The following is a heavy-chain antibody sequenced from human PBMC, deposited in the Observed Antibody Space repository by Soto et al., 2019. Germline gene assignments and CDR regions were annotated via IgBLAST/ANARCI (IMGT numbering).Heavy chain of an antibody. CDR1: VYSFANYL. CDR2: IWPGDSDT. D-gene: IGHD2-2*01. Sequence: PXESLKISCQASVYSFANYLVAWVRQMPGKGLEWMGIIWPGDSDTRYSPSFEGQVTISVDKSITTAYLQWSSLKVSDTAMYYCARNPKFSSSSEWFDSWGQGTLVTVSS. V-gene: IGHV5-51*01. J-gene: IGHJ5*01. CDR3: ARNPKFSSSSEWFDS.